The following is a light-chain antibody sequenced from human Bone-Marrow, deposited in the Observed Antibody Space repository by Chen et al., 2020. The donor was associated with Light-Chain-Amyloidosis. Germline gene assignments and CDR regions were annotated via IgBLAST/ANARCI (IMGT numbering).Light chain of an antibody. CDR3: QVLDRSSDRPV. CDR2: DDS. V-gene: IGLV3-21*02. Sequence: SYVLTQPSSVSVAPGQTSTIAYGGNNIGSTSVHWYQQTPGQAPLLVVYDDSDRPSGIPERLSGSNAGNTATLTISRVEAGDEADYYCQVLDRSSDRPVFGGGTKLTVL. J-gene: IGLJ3*02. CDR1: NIGSTS.